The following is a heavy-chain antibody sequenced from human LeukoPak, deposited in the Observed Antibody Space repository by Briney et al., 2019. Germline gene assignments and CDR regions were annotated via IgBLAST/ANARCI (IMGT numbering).Heavy chain of an antibody. J-gene: IGHJ4*02. CDR3: ARAIRYQLLSDY. CDR2: VNPNSGNT. Sequence: VASVKVSCKTSGYTFSTYDINWVRQAAGQGLEWMGWVNPNSGNTGFAQKFQGRATITRDTSITTAYPELSSLRSEDTAVYYCARAIRYQLLSDYWGQGTLVTVSS. CDR1: GYTFSTYD. V-gene: IGHV1-8*03. D-gene: IGHD2-2*01.